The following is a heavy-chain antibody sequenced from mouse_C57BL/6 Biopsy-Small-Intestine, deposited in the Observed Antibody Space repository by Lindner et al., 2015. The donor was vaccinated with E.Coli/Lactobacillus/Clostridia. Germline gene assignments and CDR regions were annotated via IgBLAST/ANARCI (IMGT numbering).Heavy chain of an antibody. D-gene: IGHD3-2*01. CDR1: GFTFNDYG. Sequence: VQLQESGGGLVKPGGSRKLSCVASGFTFNDYGMHWVRQAPEKGLEWVAFISSGSSTIYYADTVKGRFTISRDNAKNTLFLQMTSLRSEDTAMYYCAKTVRAPAWFSYWGQGTLVTVSA. CDR2: ISSGSSTI. V-gene: IGHV5-17*01. CDR3: AKTVRAPAWFSY. J-gene: IGHJ3*01.